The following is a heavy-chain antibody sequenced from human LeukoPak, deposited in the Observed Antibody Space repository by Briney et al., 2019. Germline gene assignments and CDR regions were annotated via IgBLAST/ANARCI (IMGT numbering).Heavy chain of an antibody. J-gene: IGHJ5*02. D-gene: IGHD1-14*01. CDR2: IYTSGST. CDR1: GGSISSYY. Sequence: SETLSLTCTVSGGSISSYYWSWIRQPAGKGLEWIGRIYTSGSTNYDPSLKSRVTISVDKSKNQFSLKLSSVTAADTAVYYCARDLVPTDYWFDPWGQGTLVTVSS. CDR3: ARDLVPTDYWFDP. V-gene: IGHV4-4*07.